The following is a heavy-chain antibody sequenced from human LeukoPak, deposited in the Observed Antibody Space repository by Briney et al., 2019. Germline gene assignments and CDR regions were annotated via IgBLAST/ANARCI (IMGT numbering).Heavy chain of an antibody. D-gene: IGHD6-19*01. CDR3: ARESNRGWPHPYFDY. V-gene: IGHV4-4*07. CDR2: IYASGST. CDR1: GGSISSYY. J-gene: IGHJ4*02. Sequence: PSETLSLTCTVSGGSISSYYWSWIRQPAGKGLEWIGRIYASGSTNYNPSLKSRVTMSVDTSKNQFSLKLSSVTAADTAVYYCARESNRGWPHPYFDYWGQGTLVTVSS.